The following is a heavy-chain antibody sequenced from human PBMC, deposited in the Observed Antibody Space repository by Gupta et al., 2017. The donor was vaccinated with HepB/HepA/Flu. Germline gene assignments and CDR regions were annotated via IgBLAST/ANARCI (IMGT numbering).Heavy chain of an antibody. CDR2: ISYEGINK. J-gene: IGHJ4*02. D-gene: IGHD6-6*01. V-gene: IGHV3-30*03. Sequence: VQLVGSGGGVVQPGRSLGLSCAASGFTFSSYKIHWVRQAPCKGLEWVAVISYEGINKYDADSVKGRCTTSRDNSKNTLYLQMNSLRTEDTAVYYGAREYSSSSADYWGQVSRVTVS. CDR3: AREYSSSSADY. CDR1: GFTFSSYK.